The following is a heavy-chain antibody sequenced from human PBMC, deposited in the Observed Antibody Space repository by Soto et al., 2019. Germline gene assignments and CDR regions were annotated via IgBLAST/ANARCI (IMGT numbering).Heavy chain of an antibody. CDR1: GFTFSSYW. CDR3: ARGRWVYYGSGGNWFDP. Sequence: GGSLRLSCAASGFTFSSYWMHWVRQAPGKGLVWVSRINSDGSSTSYADSVKGRFTISRDNAKNTLYLQMNSLRAEDTAVYYCARGRWVYYGSGGNWFDPWGQGTLVTVSS. CDR2: INSDGSST. J-gene: IGHJ5*02. V-gene: IGHV3-74*01. D-gene: IGHD3-10*01.